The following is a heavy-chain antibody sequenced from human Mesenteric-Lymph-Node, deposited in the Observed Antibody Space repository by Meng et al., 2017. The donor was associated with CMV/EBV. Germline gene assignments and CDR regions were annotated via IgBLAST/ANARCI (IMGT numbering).Heavy chain of an antibody. V-gene: IGHV3-30*04. CDR2: ISYDGSNI. Sequence: GESLKISCAASGFTFRSYAMNWVRQAPGKGLEWVAVISYDGSNIYYADSVTGRITVSRDNSKNTLYLQVNSLKTEDTAVYYCARVSGGGYCSSTACYTWGLAVDHWGQGTLVTVSS. D-gene: IGHD2-2*02. CDR3: ARVSGGGYCSSTACYTWGLAVDH. CDR1: GFTFRSYA. J-gene: IGHJ4*02.